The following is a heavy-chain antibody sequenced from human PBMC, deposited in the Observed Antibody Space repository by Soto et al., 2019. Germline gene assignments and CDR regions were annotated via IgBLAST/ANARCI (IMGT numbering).Heavy chain of an antibody. CDR1: GFTFDDYT. V-gene: IGHV3-43*01. CDR2: ISCDGGST. D-gene: IGHD3-10*01. Sequence: GGSVRLSCAASGFTFDDYTMHWVRQAPGKGLEWVSLISCDGGSTYYADSVKGRFTISRDNSKNTLYLQMNSLRAEDTAVYDCAKDPYYYGSGSDYRHYYCYYMDVWGKGTAVTVSS. J-gene: IGHJ6*03. CDR3: AKDPYYYGSGSDYRHYYCYYMDV.